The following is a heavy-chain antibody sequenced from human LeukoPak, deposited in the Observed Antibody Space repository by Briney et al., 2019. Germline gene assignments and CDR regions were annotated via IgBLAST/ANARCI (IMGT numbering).Heavy chain of an antibody. V-gene: IGHV3-23*01. CDR1: GFTFSSYG. CDR2: ISGSGDTT. Sequence: PGGSLRLSCGPSGFTFSSYGMSWVRQAPGKGLEWVSTISGSGDTTYYADSVKGRFTISRDNSKNTLYLQMNSLSAEDTAVYYCTKDRIYYDPFDYWGQGTLVTVSA. CDR3: TKDRIYYDPFDY. D-gene: IGHD3-22*01. J-gene: IGHJ4*02.